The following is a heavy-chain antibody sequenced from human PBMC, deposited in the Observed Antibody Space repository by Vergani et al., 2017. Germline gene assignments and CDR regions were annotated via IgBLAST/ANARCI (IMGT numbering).Heavy chain of an antibody. D-gene: IGHD1-26*01. Sequence: QVQLQQWGAGLLKPSETLSLTCAVYGGSFSGYYWSWIRQPPGKGLEWSGEINHSGSTNHNPSLKSRLTISVDTSKNQFSLKLSSVTAADPAVYYCARQTVELLAYWYIDLWGRGTLVTVSS. CDR1: GGSFSGYY. J-gene: IGHJ2*01. V-gene: IGHV4-34*01. CDR3: ARQTVELLAYWYIDL. CDR2: INHSGST.